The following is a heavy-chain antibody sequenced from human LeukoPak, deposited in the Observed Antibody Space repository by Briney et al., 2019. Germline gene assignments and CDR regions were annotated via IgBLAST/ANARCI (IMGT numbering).Heavy chain of an antibody. V-gene: IGHV5-51*01. Sequence: GESLKISCKGSGYSFTSYWIGWVRQMPGKGLEWMGIIYPGDSDTRYSPSFQGQVTISADKSISTAYLQWSSLKASDTAMYYCARLGDFWSGPRTGGKYYYYYGMDVWGQGTTVTVSS. CDR2: IYPGDSDT. CDR1: GYSFTSYW. J-gene: IGHJ6*02. D-gene: IGHD3-3*01. CDR3: ARLGDFWSGPRTGGKYYYYYGMDV.